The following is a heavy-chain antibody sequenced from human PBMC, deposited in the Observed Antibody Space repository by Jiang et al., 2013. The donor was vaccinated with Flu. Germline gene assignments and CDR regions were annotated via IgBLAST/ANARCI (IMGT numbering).Heavy chain of an antibody. Sequence: RQATGQGLEWMGWMNPNSGNTGYAQKFQGRVTMTRNTSISTAYMELSSLRSEDTAVYYCAREGRGELYYYYGMDVWGQGTTVTVSS. J-gene: IGHJ6*02. D-gene: IGHD1-7*01. V-gene: IGHV1-8*01. CDR2: MNPNSGNT. CDR3: AREGRGELYYYYGMDV.